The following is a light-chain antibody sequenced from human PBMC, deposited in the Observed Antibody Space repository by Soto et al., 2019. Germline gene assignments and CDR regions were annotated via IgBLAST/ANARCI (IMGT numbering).Light chain of an antibody. Sequence: AIRMTQSPSSLSASTGDRVTITCRASQGISSYLAWYQQKPGKAPKLLIYAASTLQSGVPSRFSGSGSGTDFTLTISCLQSEDFATYYCQQRTDWPPVYTFGQGTKLEIK. J-gene: IGKJ2*01. CDR1: QGISSY. CDR2: AAS. CDR3: QQRTDWPPVYT. V-gene: IGKV1-8*01.